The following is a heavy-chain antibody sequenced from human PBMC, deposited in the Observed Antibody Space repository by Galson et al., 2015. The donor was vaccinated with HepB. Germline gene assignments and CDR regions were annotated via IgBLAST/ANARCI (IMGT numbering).Heavy chain of an antibody. CDR3: ARSAGWFHP. Sequence: SLRLSCAASGFIFSNSYMSWLRQAPGKGPEWVSYISSDGVTKYYTDSVKGRFTISRDNAKNSLYPQMNSLRGDDTAVYYCARSAGWFHPWGQGTLVVVSS. V-gene: IGHV3-11*01. CDR1: GFIFSNSY. CDR2: ISSDGVTK. D-gene: IGHD3-10*01. J-gene: IGHJ5*02.